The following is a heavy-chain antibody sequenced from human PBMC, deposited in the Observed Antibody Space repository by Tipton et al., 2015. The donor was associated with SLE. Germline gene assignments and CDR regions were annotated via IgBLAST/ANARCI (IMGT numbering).Heavy chain of an antibody. CDR1: GYIFGNYG. D-gene: IGHD4-17*01. J-gene: IGHJ4*02. Sequence: QSGAEVKKPGASVKVSCKASGYIFGNYGFNWVRQAPGQGLEWMGWISGYNGDTKYAQKYQARVTMTTHTSTTTAYLELRSLRSDDTAVYFCARTSDYGAGGGDYWGQGTLVTVSS. V-gene: IGHV1-18*01. CDR2: ISGYNGDT. CDR3: ARTSDYGAGGGDY.